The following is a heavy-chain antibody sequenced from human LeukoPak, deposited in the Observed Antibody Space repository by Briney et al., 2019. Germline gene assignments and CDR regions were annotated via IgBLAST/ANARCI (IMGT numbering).Heavy chain of an antibody. CDR3: ARALSADY. CDR1: GFPFSNYW. J-gene: IGHJ4*02. CDR2: IKSDGKTT. V-gene: IGHV3-74*01. Sequence: PGGSLRLSCAASGFPFSNYWMHWVRQAPGKGLVWVSHIKSDGKTTNYADSVKGRFTISRNNAKNTLYLQMNSLRPEDTAVYYCARALSADYWGQGTLVTVSS.